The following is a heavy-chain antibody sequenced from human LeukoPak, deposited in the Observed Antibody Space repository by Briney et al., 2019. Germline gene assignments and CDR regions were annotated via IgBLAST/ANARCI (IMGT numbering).Heavy chain of an antibody. CDR1: GFTFSTYG. CDR2: TSGSGTTT. V-gene: IGHV3-23*01. Sequence: GGSLRLSCAASGFTFSTYGMSWVRQTPGKGLGWVSATSGSGTTTYYKDSVKGRFTISRDNSQNTLYLQMNSLRAEDTAVYYCAKGSDSSAWTLFDYWGQGTLVTVSS. CDR3: AKGSDSSAWTLFDY. J-gene: IGHJ4*02. D-gene: IGHD6-25*01.